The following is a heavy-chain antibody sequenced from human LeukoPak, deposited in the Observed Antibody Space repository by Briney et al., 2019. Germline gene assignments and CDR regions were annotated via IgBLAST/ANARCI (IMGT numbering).Heavy chain of an antibody. J-gene: IGHJ4*02. Sequence: GGSLRLSCTVSGFTVSSNSMSWVRQAPGKGLEWVSFIYSGGNTHCSDSVKGRFTISRDNSKNTLYLQMNSLRADDTAVYYCARRAGEYSHPYDYWGQGTLVTVSS. V-gene: IGHV3-53*01. CDR1: GFTVSSNS. D-gene: IGHD4-17*01. CDR3: ARRAGEYSHPYDY. CDR2: IYSGGNT.